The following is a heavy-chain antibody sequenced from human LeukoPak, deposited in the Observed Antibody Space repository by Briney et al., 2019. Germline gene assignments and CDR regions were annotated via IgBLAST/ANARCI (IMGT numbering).Heavy chain of an antibody. V-gene: IGHV3-30*01. CDR3: ARDGKRLQPFDY. CDR1: GFTFSSYA. J-gene: IGHJ4*02. CDR2: ISYDGSNK. Sequence: GGSLRLSCAASGFTFSSYAMHWVRQAPGTGLERVAVISYDGSNKYYADSVKGRFTISRDNSKNTLYLQMNSLRAEDTAVYYCARDGKRLQPFDYWGQGTLVTVSS. D-gene: IGHD5-24*01.